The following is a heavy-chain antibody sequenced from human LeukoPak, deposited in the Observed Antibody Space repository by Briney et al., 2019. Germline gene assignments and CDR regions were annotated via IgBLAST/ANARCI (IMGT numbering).Heavy chain of an antibody. D-gene: IGHD2-2*01. CDR3: ARDQALIVVVPEYYFDY. Sequence: PGGSLRLSCAASGFTFSSYAMHWVRQAPGKGLEWVAVISYDGSNKYYADSVKGRFTISRDNSKNTLYLQMNSLRAEDTAVYYCARDQALIVVVPEYYFDYWGQGTLVTVSS. J-gene: IGHJ4*02. CDR1: GFTFSSYA. V-gene: IGHV3-30-3*01. CDR2: ISYDGSNK.